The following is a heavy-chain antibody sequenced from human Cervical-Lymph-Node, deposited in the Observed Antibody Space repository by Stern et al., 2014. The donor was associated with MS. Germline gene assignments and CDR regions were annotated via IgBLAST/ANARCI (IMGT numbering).Heavy chain of an antibody. Sequence: QLVESGGGLVKPGGSRRVSCAASEFSLSGYTMNWVRQAAVKGLEWVSSISASGSRTFDAGSVKGRFSVSRDNAKNSLYLHMNSLRAEDTAVYYCTSSRKLLPGRRGLDLDSWGQGALVTVSS. CDR3: TSSRKLLPGRRGLDLDS. J-gene: IGHJ5*01. V-gene: IGHV3-21*01. D-gene: IGHD1-7*01. CDR2: ISASGSRT. CDR1: EFSLSGYT.